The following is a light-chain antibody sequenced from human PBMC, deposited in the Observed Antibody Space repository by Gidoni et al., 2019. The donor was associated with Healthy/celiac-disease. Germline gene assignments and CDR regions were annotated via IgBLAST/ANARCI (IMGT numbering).Light chain of an antibody. CDR1: QSVSSN. CDR3: QQYNNWPPWT. V-gene: IGKV3-15*01. Sequence: IVMTQSPATLSVSPGERATLSCRASQSVSSNLAGYQQKPGQAPRLLIYGASTRATGIPARLSGSGSGTEFTLTISSLQSEDFAVYYCQQYNNWPPWTFGQGTKVEIK. J-gene: IGKJ1*01. CDR2: GAS.